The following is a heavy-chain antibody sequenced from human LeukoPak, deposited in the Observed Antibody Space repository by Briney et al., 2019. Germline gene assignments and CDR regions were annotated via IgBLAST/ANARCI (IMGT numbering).Heavy chain of an antibody. V-gene: IGHV3-23*01. CDR1: GFTFSSYA. J-gene: IGHJ4*02. CDR2: ISGSGGST. D-gene: IGHD6-6*01. Sequence: GGSLRLSCAASGFTFSSYAMSWVRQAPGKWLEWVSAISGSGGSTYYADSVKGRFTISRDNSKNTLYLQMNSLRAEDTAVYYCAKGGIAARLGFDYWGQGTLVTVSS. CDR3: AKGGIAARLGFDY.